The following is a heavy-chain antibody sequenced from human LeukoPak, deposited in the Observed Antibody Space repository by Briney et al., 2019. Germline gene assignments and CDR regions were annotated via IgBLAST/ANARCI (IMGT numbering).Heavy chain of an antibody. D-gene: IGHD2-2*02. CDR3: AKHTASDS. Sequence: GGSLRLSCSASGFSFSSFGMHWVRQAPGKGLEWVAFIRHDGSNKFYGDSVRGRFTMSRDNSENTLYLQMNSLRTDDTAFYYCAKHTASDSWGHGTLVTVSS. V-gene: IGHV3-30*02. CDR2: IRHDGSNK. J-gene: IGHJ5*01. CDR1: GFSFSSFG.